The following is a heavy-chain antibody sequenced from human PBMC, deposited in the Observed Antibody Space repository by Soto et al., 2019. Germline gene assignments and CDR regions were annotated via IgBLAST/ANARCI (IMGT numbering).Heavy chain of an antibody. CDR1: GFTFSSYW. CDR2: IKQDGSEK. J-gene: IGHJ4*02. Sequence: GGSLRLSCAASGFTFSSYWMSWVRQAPGKGLEWVANIKQDGSEKYYVDSVKGRFTISRDNAKNSLYLQMNNLRAEDTAVYYCASPPADSLYGDYWGQGTLVTVSS. V-gene: IGHV3-7*03. CDR3: ASPPADSLYGDY. D-gene: IGHD2-21*01.